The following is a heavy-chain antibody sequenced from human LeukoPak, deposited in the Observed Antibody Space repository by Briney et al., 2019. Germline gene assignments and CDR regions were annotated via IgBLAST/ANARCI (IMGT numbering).Heavy chain of an antibody. CDR1: GFTFDDYA. J-gene: IGHJ4*02. CDR3: AKGGDTVKGYSYGRPFDY. V-gene: IGHV3-9*01. D-gene: IGHD5-18*01. Sequence: GRSLRLSCAASGFTFDDYAMHWVRQAPGKGLEWVSGISWNSGNIGYADSVKGRFTISRDNAKNSLYLQMNSLRAEDTALYYCAKGGDTVKGYSYGRPFDYWSQGTLVTVSS. CDR2: ISWNSGNI.